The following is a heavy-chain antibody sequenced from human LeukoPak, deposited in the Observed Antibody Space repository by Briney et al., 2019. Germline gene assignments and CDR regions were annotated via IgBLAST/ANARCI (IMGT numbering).Heavy chain of an antibody. Sequence: PGGSLRLSCAASGFTFSSYSMNWVRQAPGKGLEWVSYISSSSSTIYYADSVKGRFTISGDNTKNSLYLQMNSLRAEDTAIYYCARDLRIVSGSYLDYWGQGTLVTVSS. V-gene: IGHV3-48*04. CDR1: GFTFSSYS. D-gene: IGHD1-26*01. J-gene: IGHJ4*02. CDR3: ARDLRIVSGSYLDY. CDR2: ISSSSSTI.